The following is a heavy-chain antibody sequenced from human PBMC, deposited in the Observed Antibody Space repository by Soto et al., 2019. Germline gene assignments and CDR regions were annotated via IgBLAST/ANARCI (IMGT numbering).Heavy chain of an antibody. Sequence: GGSLRLSCAASGFPFSSYAMHWVRQAPGKGLEYVSAISSNGGSTYYANSVKGRFTISRDNSKNTLYLQMGSLRAEDMAVYYCAREPYSSGWSYFDYWGQGTLVTVSS. CDR1: GFPFSSYA. CDR2: ISSNGGST. J-gene: IGHJ4*02. V-gene: IGHV3-64*01. CDR3: AREPYSSGWSYFDY. D-gene: IGHD6-19*01.